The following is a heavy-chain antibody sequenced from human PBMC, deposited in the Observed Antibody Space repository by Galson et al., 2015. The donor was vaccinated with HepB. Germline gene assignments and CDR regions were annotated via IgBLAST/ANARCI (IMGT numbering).Heavy chain of an antibody. J-gene: IGHJ4*02. V-gene: IGHV3-48*01. D-gene: IGHD6-19*01. CDR2: IDSSTSII. Sequence: SLRLSCAASGFTFSSYSMNWVRQAPGKGLDWVSYIDSSTSIIYYTDSVKGRFAISRDNAKNSLFLHMNSLRAEDTAVYYCARARGGQWLALDYWGLGTLVTASS. CDR3: ARARGGQWLALDY. CDR1: GFTFSSYS.